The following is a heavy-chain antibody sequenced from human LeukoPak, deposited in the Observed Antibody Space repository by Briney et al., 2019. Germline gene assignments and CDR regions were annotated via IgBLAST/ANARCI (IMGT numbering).Heavy chain of an antibody. D-gene: IGHD3-22*01. V-gene: IGHV1-18*04. CDR3: ARGSNYYDTGGYYYVPLDY. J-gene: IGHJ4*02. Sequence: ASVKVSCKASGYTFTGYYMHWVRQAPGQRLEWMGWFSAYNGNTNYAQNLQGRVTMTTVTSTSTAYMELRSLRSDDTAVYYCARGSNYYDTGGYYYVPLDYWGQGTLVTVSS. CDR1: GYTFTGYY. CDR2: FSAYNGNT.